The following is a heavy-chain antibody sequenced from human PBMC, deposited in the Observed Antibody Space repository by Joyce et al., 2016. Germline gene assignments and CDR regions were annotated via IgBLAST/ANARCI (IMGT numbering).Heavy chain of an antibody. J-gene: IGHJ4*02. D-gene: IGHD3-22*01. CDR3: VRDPSYYLSSGYPDY. V-gene: IGHV3-33*01. CDR2: IWYDGSNE. Sequence: QVQLVQSGGGVVQPGRTLRLSCAASGLNFTNYGMHWVRQATGKGLEWVAVIWYDGSNEYYADSVKGRFTISRDNSKNTLHLQMNSLRAEDTAIYYCVRDPSYYLSSGYPDYWGQGTLVTVSS. CDR1: GLNFTNYG.